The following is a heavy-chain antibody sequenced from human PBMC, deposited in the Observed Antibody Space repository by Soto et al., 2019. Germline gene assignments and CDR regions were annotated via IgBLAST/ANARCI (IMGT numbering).Heavy chain of an antibody. V-gene: IGHV3-7*03. Sequence: GGSLRLSCAASGFSFSSFWMIWVRQAPGKGLEWVAIIKQDGSEKHYVDSVKGRFTVSRDNAEKSLYLQMDSLRPDDTALYCCVRGYSDYTDYFDYWGQGALVTVSS. CDR3: VRGYSDYTDYFDY. D-gene: IGHD5-12*01. CDR1: GFSFSSFW. J-gene: IGHJ4*02. CDR2: IKQDGSEK.